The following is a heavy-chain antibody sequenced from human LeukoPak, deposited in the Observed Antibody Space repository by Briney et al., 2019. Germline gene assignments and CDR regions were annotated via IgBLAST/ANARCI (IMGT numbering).Heavy chain of an antibody. Sequence: GGSQRLSCAASGFTFSSYAMSWVRQAPGKGLEWVSAISGSGGSTYYADSVKGRFTISRDNSKNTLYLQMNSLRAEDTAVYYCAKNGGYNYFLSSNAFDIWGQGTMVTVSS. D-gene: IGHD5-24*01. CDR3: AKNGGYNYFLSSNAFDI. CDR2: ISGSGGST. J-gene: IGHJ3*02. CDR1: GFTFSSYA. V-gene: IGHV3-23*01.